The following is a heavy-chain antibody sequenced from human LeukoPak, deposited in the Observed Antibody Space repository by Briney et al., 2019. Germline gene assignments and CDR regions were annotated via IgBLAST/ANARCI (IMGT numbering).Heavy chain of an antibody. J-gene: IGHJ6*04. Sequence: PGRSLRLSCVASGFTFSDYGMHWVRQAPGKGLEWVAATSYDGSDEYYVDSVKGRFTISRDNSKNTLYLEMKSLSPEDTAIYYCARTYTVFGAMDVWGKGTTVTVSA. CDR2: TSYDGSDE. CDR1: GFTFSDYG. CDR3: ARTYTVFGAMDV. D-gene: IGHD3-3*01. V-gene: IGHV3-30*03.